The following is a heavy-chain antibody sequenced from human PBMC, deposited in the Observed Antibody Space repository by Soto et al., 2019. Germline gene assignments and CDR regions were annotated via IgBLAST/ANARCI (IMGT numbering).Heavy chain of an antibody. CDR3: KRRGCSTTGCYFN. V-gene: IGHV3-74*01. J-gene: IGHJ4*02. Sequence: GGSLRLSCAASGFPFSSYWMHWVRQAPGKGLEWVSRINGDGSSINYADSVKGRFTISRDNAKNTLYLQMNRLRVEDAAVYYCKRRGCSTTGCYFNWGRGTLVTVSS. CDR1: GFPFSSYW. D-gene: IGHD2-2*01. CDR2: INGDGSSI.